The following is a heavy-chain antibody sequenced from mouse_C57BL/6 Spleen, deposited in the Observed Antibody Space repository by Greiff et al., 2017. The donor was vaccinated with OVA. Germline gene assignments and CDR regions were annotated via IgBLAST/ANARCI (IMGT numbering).Heavy chain of an antibody. V-gene: IGHV1-39*01. CDR1: GYSFTDYN. CDR3: ARDYGSSYGGYFDY. D-gene: IGHD1-1*01. Sequence: VHVKQSGPELVKPGASVKISCKASGYSFTDYNMNWVKQSNGKSLEWIGVINPNYGTTSYNQKFKGKATLTVDQSSSTAYMQLNSLTSEDSAVYYCARDYGSSYGGYFDYWGQGTTLTVSS. J-gene: IGHJ2*01. CDR2: INPNYGTT.